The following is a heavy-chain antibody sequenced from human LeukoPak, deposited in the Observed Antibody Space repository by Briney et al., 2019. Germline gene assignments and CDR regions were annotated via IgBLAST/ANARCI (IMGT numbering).Heavy chain of an antibody. CDR1: GYTFTNYG. J-gene: IGHJ3*02. V-gene: IGHV1-18*01. CDR3: ARDGHRRYHYDSSGREDAFDI. D-gene: IGHD3-22*01. CDR2: ISAYNGCT. Sequence: GASVKVSCKASGYTFTNYGISWVRQAPGQGLEWMGWISAYNGCTNYAQKFQGRVTMTTDTSTSTAYMELRSLRSDDTAVFYCARDGHRRYHYDSSGREDAFDIWGQGTMVTVSS.